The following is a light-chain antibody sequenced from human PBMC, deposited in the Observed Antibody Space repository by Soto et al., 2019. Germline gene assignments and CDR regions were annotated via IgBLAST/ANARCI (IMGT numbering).Light chain of an antibody. CDR3: QQYNSLWT. J-gene: IGKJ1*01. Sequence: DIQMTQSPSTLSASVGDRVTITCRASQSISSWLAWYQQKPGKAPKLLIYTASSLESGVPSRFSGSGSGTEFTLTISSPQPDDFATYYCQQYNSLWTFGQGTKVEIK. CDR2: TAS. V-gene: IGKV1-5*03. CDR1: QSISSW.